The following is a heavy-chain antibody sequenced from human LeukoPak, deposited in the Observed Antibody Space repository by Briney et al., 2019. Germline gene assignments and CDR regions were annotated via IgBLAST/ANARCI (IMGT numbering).Heavy chain of an antibody. CDR2: INHSGST. D-gene: IGHD3-10*01. CDR3: ARGRLYYYGSGSYYWFDP. Sequence: SETLSLTCAVYGGSFNGYYWSWIRQPPGKGLEWIGEINHSGSTNYNPSLKSRVTISVDTSKNQFSLKLSSVTAADTAVYYCARGRLYYYGSGSYYWFDPWGQGTLVTVSS. V-gene: IGHV4-34*01. CDR1: GGSFNGYY. J-gene: IGHJ5*02.